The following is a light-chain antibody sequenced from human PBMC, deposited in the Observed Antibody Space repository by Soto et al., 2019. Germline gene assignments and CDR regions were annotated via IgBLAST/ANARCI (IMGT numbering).Light chain of an antibody. V-gene: IGKV3-15*01. Sequence: EIVMTQSPATLSVSPGERATLSCRASQSVSSTLAWYQQKPGQSPSLLIYAASIRATVLPARLSGSGSGTEFTLTISSLQSEDFAVYYCQQYNKWPLTFGPGTKVDIK. CDR1: QSVSST. CDR3: QQYNKWPLT. J-gene: IGKJ3*01. CDR2: AAS.